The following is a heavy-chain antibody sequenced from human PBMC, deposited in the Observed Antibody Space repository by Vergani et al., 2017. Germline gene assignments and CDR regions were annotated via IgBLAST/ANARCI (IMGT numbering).Heavy chain of an antibody. Sequence: EVQLVESGGGLVKPGGSLRLSCAASGFTFSSYSMNWVRQAPGKGLEWVSSISSSSSYIYYADSVKGRFTISRDNAKNSLYLQMNILRAEDTAVYYCATGRDGDFNYWGQGTLVTVSS. V-gene: IGHV3-21*01. CDR2: ISSSSSYI. J-gene: IGHJ4*02. CDR1: GFTFSSYS. D-gene: IGHD5-24*01. CDR3: ATGRDGDFNY.